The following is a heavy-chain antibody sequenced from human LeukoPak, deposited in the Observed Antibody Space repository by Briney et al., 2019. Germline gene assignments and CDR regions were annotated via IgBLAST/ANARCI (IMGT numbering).Heavy chain of an antibody. V-gene: IGHV3-30-3*01. CDR1: GFTFSSYA. CDR2: ISYDGSNK. J-gene: IGHJ4*02. D-gene: IGHD2-15*01. CDR3: ARVRGNCGGGSCHTFDT. Sequence: PGGSLRLSCAASGFTFSSYAMHWVRQAPGKGLEWVAVISYDGSNKYYADSVKGRFTISRDNANNTLYLQMNNLGVEDTAVYYCARVRGNCGGGSCHTFDTWGQGTLVTVSS.